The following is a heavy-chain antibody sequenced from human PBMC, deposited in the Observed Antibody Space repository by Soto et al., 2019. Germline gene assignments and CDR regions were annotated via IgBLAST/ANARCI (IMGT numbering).Heavy chain of an antibody. CDR3: ARDSSGSGGAFDI. D-gene: IGHD1-26*01. J-gene: IGHJ3*02. Sequence: GGSLRLSCAASGFAFSSYGMHWVRQAPGQGLEWVAAIWYDGSNENYADSVKGRFTISRDNSKNTLYLQMNSLSVEDTAVYYCARDSSGSGGAFDIWGQGTVVTVSS. CDR2: IWYDGSNE. V-gene: IGHV3-33*01. CDR1: GFAFSSYG.